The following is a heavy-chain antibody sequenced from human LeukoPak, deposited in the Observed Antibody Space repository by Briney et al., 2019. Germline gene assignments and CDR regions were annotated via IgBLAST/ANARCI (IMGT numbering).Heavy chain of an antibody. CDR2: IYSGGST. Sequence: TGGSLRLSCVASGFTVSSNYMSWVRQAPGKGLEWVSVIYSGGSTYYADSVKGRFTISRDNSKNTLYLQMNSLRVEDTAVYYCVRDYGVAEGYWGQGTLVTVSS. J-gene: IGHJ4*02. V-gene: IGHV3-53*01. D-gene: IGHD6-19*01. CDR3: VRDYGVAEGY. CDR1: GFTVSSNY.